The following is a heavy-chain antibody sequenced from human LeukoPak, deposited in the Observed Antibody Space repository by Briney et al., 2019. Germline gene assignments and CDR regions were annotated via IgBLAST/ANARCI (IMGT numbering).Heavy chain of an antibody. CDR3: ARRYCSGGTCYGDY. CDR1: AVSISSYY. D-gene: IGHD2-15*01. J-gene: IGHJ4*02. Sequence: SETLSLTCTVSAVSISSYYWSWIRQPPGKGLEWIGYIYYSGSTNYNPSLKSRVTISVDTSKNQFSLKLSSVTAADTAVYYCARRYCSGGTCYGDYWGQGTLVTVSS. CDR2: IYYSGST. V-gene: IGHV4-59*08.